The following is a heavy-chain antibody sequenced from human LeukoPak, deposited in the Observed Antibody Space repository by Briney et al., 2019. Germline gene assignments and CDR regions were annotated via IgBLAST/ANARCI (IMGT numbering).Heavy chain of an antibody. CDR3: ARLGAGPTYYDFWSGYSSFYFDY. D-gene: IGHD3-3*01. CDR2: IHYSGNT. J-gene: IGHJ4*02. CDR1: GGSTSSSNYY. V-gene: IGHV4-39*01. Sequence: PSETLSLTCTVSGGSTSSSNYYWGWIRQPPGKGLEWIGGIHYSGNTYYNPSLKSRVTISVDTSKNQFSLKLSSVTAADTAVYYCARLGAGPTYYDFWSGYSSFYFDYWGQGTLVTVSS.